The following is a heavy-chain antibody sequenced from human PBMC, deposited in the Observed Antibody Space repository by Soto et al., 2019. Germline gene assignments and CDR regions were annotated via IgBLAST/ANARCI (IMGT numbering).Heavy chain of an antibody. CDR2: ISSSGTTI. Sequence: QVQLVESGGGLVKPGGSLRLSCAASGFTFSDYYMNWIRQAPGKGLEWVSYISSSGTTIYYADSVKGRFTISRDNAKNSLFLQMNSLRAEDTALYCGARGHSIGAGMDVWGQGTRVNVSS. V-gene: IGHV3-11*01. CDR3: ARGHSIGAGMDV. CDR1: GFTFSDYY. J-gene: IGHJ6*02. D-gene: IGHD3-10*01.